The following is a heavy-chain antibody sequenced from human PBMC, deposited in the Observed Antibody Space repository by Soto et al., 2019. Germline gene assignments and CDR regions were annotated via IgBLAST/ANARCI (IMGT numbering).Heavy chain of an antibody. V-gene: IGHV3-73*01. J-gene: IGHJ4*02. CDR2: IRSKTNSYAT. D-gene: IGHD6-19*01. CDR3: TRQTDAVQWLVVPTDYNFDY. Sequence: GGSLRLSCAASGFIFNTYSMDWVRQAPGKGLEWVGHIRSKTNSYATAYAESVKGRFTISRDDSMNTAYLQMNSLKTEDTAVYFCTRQTDAVQWLVVPTDYNFDYWGQGTLVTVSS. CDR1: GFIFNTYS.